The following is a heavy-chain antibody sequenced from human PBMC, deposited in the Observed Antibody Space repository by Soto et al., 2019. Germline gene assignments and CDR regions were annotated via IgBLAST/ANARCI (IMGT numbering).Heavy chain of an antibody. CDR2: IWYDGSNK. V-gene: IGHV3-33*01. CDR1: GFTFSSYG. D-gene: IGHD6-13*01. CDR3: ARGDPAAAGIKRGYYYGMDV. J-gene: IGHJ6*02. Sequence: GGSLRLSCAASGFTFSSYGMHWVRQAPGKGLEWVAVIWYDGSNKYYADSVKGRFTISRDNSKNTLYLQMNSLRAEDTAVYYCARGDPAAAGIKRGYYYGMDVWGQGTTVTVSS.